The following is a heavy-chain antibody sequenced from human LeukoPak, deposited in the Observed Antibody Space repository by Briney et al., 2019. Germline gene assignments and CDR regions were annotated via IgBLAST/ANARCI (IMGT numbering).Heavy chain of an antibody. CDR2: IYYSGSA. CDR3: ARVRRSGNWFGDMFDP. CDR1: GGSSSSGDYY. V-gene: IGHV4-30-4*01. D-gene: IGHD3-10*01. Sequence: SETLSLTWTVSGGSSSSGDYYWSWIRQPPGKGLEWIGYIYYSGSAYYNPSLKSRVTISVDTSKNQFSLKLSSVTAADTAVYYCARVRRSGNWFGDMFDPWGQGTLVTVSS. J-gene: IGHJ5*02.